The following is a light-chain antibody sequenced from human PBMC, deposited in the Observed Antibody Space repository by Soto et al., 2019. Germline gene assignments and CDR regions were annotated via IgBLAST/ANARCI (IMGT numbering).Light chain of an antibody. Sequence: IQMTHSPASLSASAGDRITITFQASQDIATFLNWYQQKPGKAPRLLISDASTLKPGDTSRFNASPCGTDFSSDISRPQPEDSATYYSQQYDDCPLTSGGGSKVDI. CDR1: QDIATF. CDR3: QQYDDCPLT. CDR2: DAS. V-gene: IGKV1-33*01. J-gene: IGKJ4*01.